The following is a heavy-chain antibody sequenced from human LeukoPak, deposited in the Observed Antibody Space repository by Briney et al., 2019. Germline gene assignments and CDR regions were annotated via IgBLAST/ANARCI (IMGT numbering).Heavy chain of an antibody. CDR2: ISGSGDST. D-gene: IGHD6-19*01. Sequence: PGGSLRLSCAASGFTFSSDVMSWVRQAPGKGLEWVSGISGSGDSTFYADSVKGRLTISRDNSKNTVFLQMNSLGAEDTAVYYCAKDLRVAIAVSGPRGTFDSWGQETLVTVSS. CDR1: GFTFSSDV. CDR3: AKDLRVAIAVSGPRGTFDS. J-gene: IGHJ4*02. V-gene: IGHV3-23*01.